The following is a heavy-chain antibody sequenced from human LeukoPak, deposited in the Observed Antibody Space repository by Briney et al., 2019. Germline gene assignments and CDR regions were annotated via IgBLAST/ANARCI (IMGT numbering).Heavy chain of an antibody. J-gene: IGHJ4*02. CDR1: GYSFTTYW. CDR2: IYPGDSET. Sequence: GESLKISCKGSGYSFTTYWIGWVRPMPGKGLEWMGIIYPGDSETRYSPSFRGQVTISADKSISTANLQWSSLKASDTAMYYCVRYCDSTTCYAGFEYWGQGTLVTVSS. D-gene: IGHD2-2*01. V-gene: IGHV5-51*01. CDR3: VRYCDSTTCYAGFEY.